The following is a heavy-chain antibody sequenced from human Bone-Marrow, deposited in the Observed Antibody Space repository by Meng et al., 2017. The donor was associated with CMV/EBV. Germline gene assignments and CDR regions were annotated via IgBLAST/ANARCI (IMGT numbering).Heavy chain of an antibody. J-gene: IGHJ4*02. CDR1: GFTFSSYW. CDR3: ARDRFFGACFD. V-gene: IGHV3-7*01. D-gene: IGHD3-3*01. Sequence: GESLKISCAASGFTFSSYWMSWVRQAPGKGLEWVANIKQDGSEKYYADSVKGRFTISRDNAKNSLFLQMNSLRAEDTSVYYCARDRFFGACFDWGQGTLVTVSS. CDR2: IKQDGSEK.